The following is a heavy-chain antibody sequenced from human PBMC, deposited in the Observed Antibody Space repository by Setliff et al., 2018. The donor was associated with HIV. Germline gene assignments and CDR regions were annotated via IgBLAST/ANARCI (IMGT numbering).Heavy chain of an antibody. CDR2: IYHSGST. J-gene: IGHJ4*02. D-gene: IGHD6-6*01. CDR1: GGSFSLYY. V-gene: IGHV4-34*01. CDR3: ARSPGRGLAASIAPFFDY. Sequence: SETLSLTCAVYGGSFSLYYWNWVRQPPGKGLEWVGEIYHSGSTNYNPSLRSRVTISVDKSKNQFSLKLSSVTAADTAVYYCARSPGRGLAASIAPFFDYWGQGTLVTVSS.